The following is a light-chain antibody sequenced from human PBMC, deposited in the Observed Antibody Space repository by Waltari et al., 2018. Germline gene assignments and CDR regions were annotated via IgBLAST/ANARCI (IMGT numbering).Light chain of an antibody. Sequence: HSALTQPASVSGSPGQSITLSCTGTSSDIGNYNYVSWYQQHPGKAPKLMIFDVSNRPSGVSDRFSGSKSGNTASLTISGLQAEDEADYYCSSYISSDTLELFGGGTSLTVL. CDR2: DVS. J-gene: IGLJ2*01. CDR1: SSDIGNYNY. CDR3: SSYISSDTLEL. V-gene: IGLV2-14*03.